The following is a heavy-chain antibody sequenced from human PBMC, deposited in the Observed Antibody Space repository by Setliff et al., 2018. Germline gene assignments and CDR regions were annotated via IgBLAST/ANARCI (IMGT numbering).Heavy chain of an antibody. V-gene: IGHV3-66*01. CDR1: GFTFSNYA. J-gene: IGHJ6*02. CDR3: ARDKGSAAAGTAYYYGMDV. Sequence: GGSLRLSCAASGFTFSNYAMGWVRQAPGKGLEWVSVIYSGGSTYYADSVKGRFTISRDNSKNTLYLQMNSLRAEDTAVYYCARDKGSAAAGTAYYYGMDVWGQGTTVTVSS. D-gene: IGHD6-13*01. CDR2: IYSGGST.